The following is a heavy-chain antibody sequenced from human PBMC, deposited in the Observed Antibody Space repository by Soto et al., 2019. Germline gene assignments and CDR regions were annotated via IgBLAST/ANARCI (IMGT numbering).Heavy chain of an antibody. CDR1: GGTFSSYA. D-gene: IGHD3-10*01. J-gene: IGHJ6*02. Sequence: SVKVSCKASGGTFSSYAISWVRQAPGQGLEWMGGIIPIFGTANYAQKFQGRVTITADESTSTAYMELSSLRSEDTAVYYCARGSPNYGSAPAYGMDVWGQGTTVTVSS. V-gene: IGHV1-69*13. CDR3: ARGSPNYGSAPAYGMDV. CDR2: IIPIFGTA.